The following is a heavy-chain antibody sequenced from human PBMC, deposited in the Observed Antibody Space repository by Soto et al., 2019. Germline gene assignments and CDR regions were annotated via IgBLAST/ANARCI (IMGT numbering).Heavy chain of an antibody. CDR1: GFTFSSYA. V-gene: IGHV3-30-3*01. Sequence: QVQLVESGGGVVQPGRSLRLSCAASGFTFSSYAMHWVRQAPGKGLEWVAVISYDGSNKYYADSVKGRFTISRDNSKNTLYLQMNSLRAEDTAVYYCARNSGYEYSYFDYWGQGTLVTVSS. J-gene: IGHJ4*02. CDR3: ARNSGYEYSYFDY. D-gene: IGHD5-12*01. CDR2: ISYDGSNK.